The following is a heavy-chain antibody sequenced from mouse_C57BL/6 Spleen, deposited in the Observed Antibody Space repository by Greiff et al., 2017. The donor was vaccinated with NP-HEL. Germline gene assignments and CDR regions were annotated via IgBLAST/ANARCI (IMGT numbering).Heavy chain of an antibody. Sequence: VQLQQSGAELARPGASVKLSCKASGYTFTSYGISWVKQRTGQGLEWIGEIYPRSGNTYYNEKFKGKATLTADKSSSTAYMELRSLTSEDSAVYFCARNFGTTVVAPYAMDYWGQGTSVTVSS. V-gene: IGHV1-81*01. J-gene: IGHJ4*01. CDR2: IYPRSGNT. D-gene: IGHD1-1*01. CDR3: ARNFGTTVVAPYAMDY. CDR1: GYTFTSYG.